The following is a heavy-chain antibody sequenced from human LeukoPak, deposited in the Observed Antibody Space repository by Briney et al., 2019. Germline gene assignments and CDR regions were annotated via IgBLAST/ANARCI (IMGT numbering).Heavy chain of an antibody. CDR3: ARTLNYYEFSGFSP. CDR2: IIPIFGTA. CDR1: GYTFTSYA. D-gene: IGHD3-22*01. J-gene: IGHJ5*02. Sequence: SVKVSCKASGYTFTSYAISWVRQAPGQGLEWMGGIIPIFGTANYAQKFQGRVTITADKSTSTAYMELSSLRSEDTAVYYCARTLNYYEFSGFSPWGQGTLVTVSS. V-gene: IGHV1-69*06.